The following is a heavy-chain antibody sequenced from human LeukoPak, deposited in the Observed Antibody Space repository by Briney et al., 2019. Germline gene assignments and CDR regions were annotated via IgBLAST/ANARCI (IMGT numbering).Heavy chain of an antibody. D-gene: IGHD1-1*01. CDR3: ARVVGYGFFAFDI. CDR2: ISSSSSYI. V-gene: IGHV3-21*01. CDR1: GFTFSSYS. J-gene: IGHJ3*02. Sequence: GGSLRLSCAASGFTFSSYSMNWVRQAPGKGLEWVSSISSSSSYIYYADSVKGRFTISRDNAKNSLYLQMNSLRAEDTAVYYCARVVGYGFFAFDIWGQGTMVTVSS.